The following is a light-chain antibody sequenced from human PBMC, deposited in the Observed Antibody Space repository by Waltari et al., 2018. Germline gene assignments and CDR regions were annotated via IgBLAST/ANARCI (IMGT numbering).Light chain of an antibody. J-gene: IGLJ3*02. V-gene: IGLV1-44*01. CDR3: AAWDDSLIGRV. Sequence: QSVLTQPPSTSGTPGQPVTISCSGSSPNIGTNTVTWYQQFPGTAPKVLVFANYHRPSGVPNRFSASKSGTSASLVISGLQSEDEGDYFCAAWDDSLIGRVFGGGTTLTVL. CDR1: SPNIGTNT. CDR2: ANY.